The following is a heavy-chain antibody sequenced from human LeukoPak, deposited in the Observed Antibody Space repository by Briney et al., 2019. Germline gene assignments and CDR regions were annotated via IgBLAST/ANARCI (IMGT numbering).Heavy chain of an antibody. Sequence: PSETLSLTCSVSGDSISPYSWSWIRQPPGKGLEWIGYIYYSGNTNYNPSPKSRVTISVDTSKKQFSLTLNSVTAADTAVYYCARTVYCGGGASSTYYFDFWGQGTLVAVAS. D-gene: IGHD2-21*01. CDR2: IYYSGNT. J-gene: IGHJ4*02. CDR1: GDSISPYS. CDR3: ARTVYCGGGASSTYYFDF. V-gene: IGHV4-59*01.